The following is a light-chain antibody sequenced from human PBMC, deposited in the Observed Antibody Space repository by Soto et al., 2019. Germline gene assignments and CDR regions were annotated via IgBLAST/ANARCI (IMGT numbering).Light chain of an antibody. CDR3: LQDYNYPRT. V-gene: IGKV1-6*01. CDR1: QTISSW. CDR2: SAS. Sequence: IQMTQSPSTLSGSVGDRVTVTGRSSQTISSWLALYQQQPGKAPNLPIYSASSLQSGVPSRFSGSGSGTDFTLTISSLQPEDCATYYCLQDYNYPRTFGQGTKVDIK. J-gene: IGKJ1*01.